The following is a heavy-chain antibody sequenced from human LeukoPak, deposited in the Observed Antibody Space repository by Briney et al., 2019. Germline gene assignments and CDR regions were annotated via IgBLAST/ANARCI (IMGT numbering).Heavy chain of an antibody. CDR2: IRASDDTT. V-gene: IGHV3-23*01. J-gene: IGHJ4*02. Sequence: PGGSLRLSCVASGFTFTNYAMTWVRQAPGKGLEWVSAIRASDDTTFYADSVKGRFTISRASSKNTLYLQMNSLRAEDTAVYYCAKLSSGWFEDFWGQGTLVIVSS. CDR1: GFTFTNYA. CDR3: AKLSSGWFEDF. D-gene: IGHD6-19*01.